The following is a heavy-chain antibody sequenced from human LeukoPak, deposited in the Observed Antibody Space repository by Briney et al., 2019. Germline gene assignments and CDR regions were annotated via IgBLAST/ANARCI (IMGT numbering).Heavy chain of an antibody. Sequence: GGSLRLSCVPSGFSFSNYAMSWVRQAPGKGLEWVSSISGSGGSTHYADSVKGRFTISGDKTKNTLYLQMNSLRAEDTAVYYCAKSSYYDASGYYREYYFDYWGQGTLVTVSS. CDR3: AKSSYYDASGYYREYYFDY. D-gene: IGHD3-22*01. V-gene: IGHV3-23*01. CDR2: ISGSGGST. CDR1: GFSFSNYA. J-gene: IGHJ4*02.